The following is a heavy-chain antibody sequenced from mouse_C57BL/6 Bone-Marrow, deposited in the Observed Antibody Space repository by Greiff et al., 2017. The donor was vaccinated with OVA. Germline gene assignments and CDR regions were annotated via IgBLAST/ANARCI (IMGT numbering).Heavy chain of an antibody. J-gene: IGHJ2*01. CDR3: ARLPSLHY. Sequence: KQPGAELVKPGASVKLSCKASGYTFTSYWMHWVKQRPGQGLEWIGMIYPNSGSTNYNEKFKSKATLTVDKSSSTAYMQLSSLTSEDSAVYYCARLPSLHYWGQGTTLTVSS. CDR1: GYTFTSYW. CDR2: IYPNSGST. D-gene: IGHD6-1*01. V-gene: IGHV1-64*01.